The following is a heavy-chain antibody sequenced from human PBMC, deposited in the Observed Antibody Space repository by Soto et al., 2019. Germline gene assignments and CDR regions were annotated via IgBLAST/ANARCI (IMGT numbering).Heavy chain of an antibody. V-gene: IGHV3-74*01. CDR3: VRDKPHNWFDP. CDR1: GFTFSSYW. Sequence: EVQLVESGGGLVRPGGSLRLSCAASGFTFSSYWMHWVRQAPGKGLVWVSRMNEDGGTTDYADSVKGRFTISRDNAKNTLYLQMNSLRAEDTAVYYCVRDKPHNWFDPWGQGTPVTVSS. CDR2: MNEDGGTT. J-gene: IGHJ5*02.